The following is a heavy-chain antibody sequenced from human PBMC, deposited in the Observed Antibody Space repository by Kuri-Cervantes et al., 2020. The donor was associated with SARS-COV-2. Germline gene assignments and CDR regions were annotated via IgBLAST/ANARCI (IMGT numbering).Heavy chain of an antibody. CDR1: GGSISSGSYY. Sequence: SETLSLTCTVSGGSISSGSYYWSSIRQPPGKGLEWIGSIYYSGSTYYNPSLKSRVTISVDTSKNQFSLKLSSVTAADTAVYYCARLSAVAGTFDYWGQGTLVTVSS. V-gene: IGHV4-39*01. CDR3: ARLSAVAGTFDY. J-gene: IGHJ4*02. D-gene: IGHD6-19*01. CDR2: IYYSGST.